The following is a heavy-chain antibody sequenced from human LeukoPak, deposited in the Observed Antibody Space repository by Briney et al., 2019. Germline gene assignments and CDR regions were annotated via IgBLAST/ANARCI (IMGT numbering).Heavy chain of an antibody. D-gene: IGHD5/OR15-5a*01. CDR3: ARDIKSTINFFDY. V-gene: IGHV1-3*01. J-gene: IGHJ4*02. CDR1: GYTFTSYA. Sequence: ASVKVSCKASGYTFTSYAMHWVRQAPGQRLEWMGWINAGNGNTKYSQRFQGRVTITRDTSASTAYMELSSLRSEDTAVYYCARDIKSTINFFDYWGQGTLVTVSS. CDR2: INAGNGNT.